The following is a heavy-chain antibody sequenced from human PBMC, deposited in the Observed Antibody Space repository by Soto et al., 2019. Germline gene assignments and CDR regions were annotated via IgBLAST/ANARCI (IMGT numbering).Heavy chain of an antibody. Sequence: SETLSLTCAVYGGSFSGYYWSWIRQPPGKGLEWIGEINHSGSTNYNPSLKSRVTISVDTSKNQFSLKLSSVTAADTAVYYCARGLYVVYYYYYMDVWGKGTTVTVSS. CDR2: INHSGST. J-gene: IGHJ6*03. CDR1: GGSFSGYY. V-gene: IGHV4-34*01. D-gene: IGHD3-10*02. CDR3: ARGLYVVYYYYYMDV.